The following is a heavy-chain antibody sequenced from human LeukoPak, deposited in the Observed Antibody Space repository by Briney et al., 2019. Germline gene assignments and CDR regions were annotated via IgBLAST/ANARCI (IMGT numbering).Heavy chain of an antibody. D-gene: IGHD2-15*01. V-gene: IGHV3-30*18. Sequence: PGGSLRLSCAASGFTFSSYGMHWVRQAPGKGLEWVAVISYDGSNKYYADSVKGRFTISRDNSKNTLYLQMNSLRAEDTAVYYCAKLPYCSGGSCWNFDYWGQGTLVTVSS. J-gene: IGHJ4*02. CDR2: ISYDGSNK. CDR1: GFTFSSYG. CDR3: AKLPYCSGGSCWNFDY.